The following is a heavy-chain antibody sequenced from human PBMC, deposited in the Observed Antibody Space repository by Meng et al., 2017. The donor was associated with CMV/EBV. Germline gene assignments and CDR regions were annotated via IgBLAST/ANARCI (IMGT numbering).Heavy chain of an antibody. J-gene: IGHJ6*02. CDR2: IGQDGSDK. CDR1: GITFSNFL. Sequence: GESLKISCTVSGITFSNFLMGWFRQAPGKGLAWVANIGQDGSDKNYVDPVKGRFTISRDNAKNPLYLQMNSLRVEDTAVYYCAAGFWGAWGQGTTVTVSS. D-gene: IGHD3-16*01. CDR3: AAGFWGA. V-gene: IGHV3-7*01.